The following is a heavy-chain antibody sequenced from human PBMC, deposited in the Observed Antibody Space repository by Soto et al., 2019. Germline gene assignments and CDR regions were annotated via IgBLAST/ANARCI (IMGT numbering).Heavy chain of an antibody. CDR2: TTDNGGST. CDR1: GFTFINDA. D-gene: IGHD3-10*01. J-gene: IGHJ4*02. CDR3: ATDSYRSGSPFNPMDC. V-gene: IGHV3-23*01. Sequence: SRRLSCAASGFTFINDAMSWVRQAPGKGLEWVSGTTDNGGSTDYADSVKGRFTISRDNSKNTLYLQMNSLRAEDTAVYYCATDSYRSGSPFNPMDCCGQGTLVTVSS.